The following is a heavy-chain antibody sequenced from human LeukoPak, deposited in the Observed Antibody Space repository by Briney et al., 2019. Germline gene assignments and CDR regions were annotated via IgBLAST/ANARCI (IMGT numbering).Heavy chain of an antibody. CDR2: ISSSGGDT. CDR1: GFTFSSSP. Sequence: GGSLRLSCAASGFTFSSSPMSWVRQAPGKGLEWVSGISSSGGDTPYADSVKGRFTISRDNSKNMVYLQMNSLRAEDTAVYYCAKKSSGLNPFDYWGQGTLVTVSS. J-gene: IGHJ4*02. CDR3: AKKSSGLNPFDY. D-gene: IGHD1-14*01. V-gene: IGHV3-23*01.